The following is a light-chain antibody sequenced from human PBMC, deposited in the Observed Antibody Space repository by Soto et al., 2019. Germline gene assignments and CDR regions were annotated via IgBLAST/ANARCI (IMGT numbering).Light chain of an antibody. CDR3: QQYNNWPPT. CDR2: GAS. Sequence: EIVMTQSPATLSVSPGERATLSCRASQSVSSNLAWYQQKPGQAPRLLIYGASTRATGIPARFSGIGSGTEFTLTSSSRQAEDFAVYYCQQYNNWPPTFGQGTKVEIK. J-gene: IGKJ1*01. CDR1: QSVSSN. V-gene: IGKV3-15*01.